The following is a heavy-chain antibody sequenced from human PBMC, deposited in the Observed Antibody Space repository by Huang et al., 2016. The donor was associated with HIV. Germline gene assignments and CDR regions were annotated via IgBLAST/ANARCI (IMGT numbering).Heavy chain of an antibody. V-gene: IGHV1-8*02. CDR1: GYTFTNYD. CDR3: ARSAYGDLDY. CDR2: MNPNTGNT. D-gene: IGHD4-17*01. Sequence: QVHLVQSGAEVKKPGASVKVSCKASGYTFTNYDSNWVRQAPGRGLEGMGWMNPNTGNTGFAQSFQGRVTMTRKTSITTAYMELTSLTSEDTAVYYCARSAYGDLDYWGLGTLVIVSS. J-gene: IGHJ4*02.